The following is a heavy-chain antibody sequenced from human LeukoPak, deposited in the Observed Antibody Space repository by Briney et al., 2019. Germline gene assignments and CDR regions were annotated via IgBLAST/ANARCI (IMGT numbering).Heavy chain of an antibody. CDR3: ARDQYSSTWYRGAFDV. J-gene: IGHJ3*01. Sequence: GGSLRLSCAASGFTFSSCAMSWVRQAPGKGLEWVSAISGSGVGTYYAGSVKGRFTISRDNSKNTLYLQMNSLRAEDTAVYYCARDQYSSTWYRGAFDVWGQGTMVSVSS. D-gene: IGHD6-13*01. CDR2: ISGSGVGT. V-gene: IGHV3-23*01. CDR1: GFTFSSCA.